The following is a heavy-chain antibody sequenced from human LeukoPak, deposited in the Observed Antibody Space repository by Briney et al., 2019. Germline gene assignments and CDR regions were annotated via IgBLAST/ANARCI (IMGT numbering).Heavy chain of an antibody. V-gene: IGHV4-59*08. CDR2: IYYSGST. J-gene: IGHJ6*02. CDR3: ARLIGGSPYGMDV. Sequence: SETLSLTCTVSGGSISSYYWSWIRQPPGKGLEWIGYIYYSGSTNYNPSLKSRVTISVDTSKNQFSLKLSSVTAADTAVYYCARLIGGSPYGMDVWGQGTTVTVSS. D-gene: IGHD1-26*01. CDR1: GGSISSYY.